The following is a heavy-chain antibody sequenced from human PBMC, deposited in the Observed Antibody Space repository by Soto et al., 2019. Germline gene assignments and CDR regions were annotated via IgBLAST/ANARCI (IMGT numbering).Heavy chain of an antibody. CDR3: AKDESNSNPLYYFDY. CDR1: GFTFSIYA. D-gene: IGHD4-4*01. CDR2: LSASSDNT. Sequence: PGGSLRLSCAASGFTFSIYATTWVRQAPGKGLEWVSSLSASSDNTYYADSVKGRFTISRDNSKNTLYLQMNSLRAEDTAVYYCAKDESNSNPLYYFDYWGQGTLVTVSS. V-gene: IGHV3-23*01. J-gene: IGHJ4*02.